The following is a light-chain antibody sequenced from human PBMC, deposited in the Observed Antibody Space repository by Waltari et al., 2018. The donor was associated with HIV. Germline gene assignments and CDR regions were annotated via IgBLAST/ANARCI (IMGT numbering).Light chain of an antibody. Sequence: DIQMTQSPSSLSASVGDRVTITCRASQSINSLLHWYQQKPGRAPSLLIFAASSLQSGVPSRFSGNGSGTDFTLTIRSLQPEDFAIYFCPQSFILPLPFGGGTSVEIK. CDR1: QSINSL. CDR2: AAS. V-gene: IGKV1-39*01. CDR3: PQSFILPLP. J-gene: IGKJ4*01.